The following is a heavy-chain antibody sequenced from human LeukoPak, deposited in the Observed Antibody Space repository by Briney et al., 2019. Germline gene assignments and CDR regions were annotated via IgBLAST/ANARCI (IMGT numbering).Heavy chain of an antibody. CDR2: IYPADSDI. CDR1: GYTFTSYW. V-gene: IGHV5-51*01. D-gene: IGHD2-15*01. J-gene: IGHJ5*02. CDR3: ARQEYCSGGSCYTWFDP. Sequence: GESLKISCKGSGYTFTSYWIGWVRPMPGKGLGLMGIIYPADSDIRYSPSFQGQVTISADKSISTAYLQWSSLKASDTAMYYCARQEYCSGGSCYTWFDPWGQGTLVIVSS.